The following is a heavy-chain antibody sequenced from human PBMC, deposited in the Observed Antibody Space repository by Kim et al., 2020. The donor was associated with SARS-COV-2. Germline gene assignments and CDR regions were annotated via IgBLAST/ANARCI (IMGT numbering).Heavy chain of an antibody. D-gene: IGHD4-17*01. CDR1: GFTFSSYA. CDR3: VKGAVHYGGNAGYFDY. CDR2: ISSNGGST. J-gene: IGHJ4*02. V-gene: IGHV3-64D*06. Sequence: GGSLRLSCSASGFTFSSYAMHWVRQAPGKGLEYVSAISSNGGSTYYADSVKGRFTISRDNSKNTLYLQMSSLRAEDTAVYYCVKGAVHYGGNAGYFDYWGQGTLVTVSS.